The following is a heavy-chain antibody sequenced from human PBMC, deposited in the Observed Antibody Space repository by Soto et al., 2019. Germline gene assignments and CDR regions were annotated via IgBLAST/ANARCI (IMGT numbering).Heavy chain of an antibody. CDR1: GFTFSSYA. V-gene: IGHV3-23*01. CDR3: GKDVYGGNSYWYFDL. J-gene: IGHJ2*01. D-gene: IGHD2-15*01. CDR2: ISGSGGYT. Sequence: EVQLLESGGGLVQPGGSLRLSCVASGFTFSSYAMSWVRQAPGKGLEWVSGISGSGGYTFYADSVRGRFPISRDKSKNTLYLRMNSLRAEDTAVYYCGKDVYGGNSYWYFDLWGRGTLVTGSS.